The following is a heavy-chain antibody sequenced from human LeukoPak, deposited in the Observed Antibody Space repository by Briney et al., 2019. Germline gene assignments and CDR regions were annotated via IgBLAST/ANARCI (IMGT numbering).Heavy chain of an antibody. CDR1: GSPFTSYW. V-gene: IGHV5-10-1*01. J-gene: IGHJ4*02. CDR2: IDPSDSYT. Sequence: GASLRISCKGSGSPFTSYWISWGRQMPGKGLEWMGRIDPSDSYTNYSPSFQGHVTISADKSISTAYLQWSSLKASDTAMYNCARLGVGGFDYWGQGTLVTVSS. D-gene: IGHD3-16*01. CDR3: ARLGVGGFDY.